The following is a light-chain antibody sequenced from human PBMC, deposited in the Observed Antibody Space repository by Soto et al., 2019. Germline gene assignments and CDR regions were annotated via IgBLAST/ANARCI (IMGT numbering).Light chain of an antibody. Sequence: QSVLAQPRSVSGSPGQSVTISCTGTSSDVGTYDFVSWYQQHPGKAPRLMIFDVSERPSGVPDRFSGSKSGNTASLNISGLQAEDEADYYCCLYAVTFYVFGTGTKVTV. J-gene: IGLJ1*01. CDR3: CLYAVTFYV. CDR1: SSDVGTYDF. V-gene: IGLV2-11*01. CDR2: DVS.